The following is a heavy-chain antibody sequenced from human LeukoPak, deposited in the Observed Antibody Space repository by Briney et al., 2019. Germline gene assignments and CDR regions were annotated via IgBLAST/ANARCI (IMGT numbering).Heavy chain of an antibody. CDR2: ISYDGSNK. CDR1: GFTFSSYG. V-gene: IGHV3-30*18. CDR3: AKDPVGGVIVYYFDY. Sequence: PGGSLRLSCAASGFTFSSYGMHWVRQAPGKGQEWVAVISYDGSNKYYADSVKGRFTISRDNSKNTLYLQMNSLRAEDTAVYYCAKDPVGGVIVYYFDYWGQGTLVTVSS. J-gene: IGHJ4*02. D-gene: IGHD3-16*02.